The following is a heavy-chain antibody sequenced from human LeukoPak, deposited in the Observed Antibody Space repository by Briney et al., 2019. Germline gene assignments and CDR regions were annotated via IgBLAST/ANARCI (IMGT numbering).Heavy chain of an antibody. CDR1: GFTFSSYG. D-gene: IGHD3-10*01. CDR2: IWYDGSNK. V-gene: IGHV3-33*01. J-gene: IGHJ4*02. Sequence: GGSLRLPCAASGFTFSSYGMHWVRQAPGKGLEWVAVIWYDGSNKYYADSVKGRFTISRDNSKNTLYLQMNSLRAEDTAVYYCARENDGSGSYVLDYWGQGTLVTVSS. CDR3: ARENDGSGSYVLDY.